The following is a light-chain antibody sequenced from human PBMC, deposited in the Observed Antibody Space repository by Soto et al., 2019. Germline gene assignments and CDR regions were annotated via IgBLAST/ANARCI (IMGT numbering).Light chain of an antibody. J-gene: IGKJ5*01. Sequence: EVVLTQSPVTLSLSPGERATLSCRASQSFRGLLAWYQQKPGQAPRLLIYDAYNRATGIPPRSSGSGSGTDFTLTISSLEPEDSAVYYCQQRSNQITFGQGTRLEVK. CDR3: QQRSNQIT. CDR2: DAY. V-gene: IGKV3-11*01. CDR1: QSFRGL.